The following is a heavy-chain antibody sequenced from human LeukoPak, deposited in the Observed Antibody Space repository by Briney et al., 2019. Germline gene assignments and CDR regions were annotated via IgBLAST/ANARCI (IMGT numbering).Heavy chain of an antibody. D-gene: IGHD6-13*01. J-gene: IGHJ4*02. Sequence: GRSLRLSCAASGFTFSSYAMSWVRQAPGKGLEWVSAISGSGGSTYYADSVKGRFTISRDNSKNTLYLQMNSLRAEDTAVYYCAKEERIAAAGNAVFDYWGQGTLVTVSS. CDR1: GFTFSSYA. V-gene: IGHV3-23*01. CDR2: ISGSGGST. CDR3: AKEERIAAAGNAVFDY.